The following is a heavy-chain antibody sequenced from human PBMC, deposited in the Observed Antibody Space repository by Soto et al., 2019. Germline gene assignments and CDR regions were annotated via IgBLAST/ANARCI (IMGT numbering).Heavy chain of an antibody. CDR3: ARGRYGDY. J-gene: IGHJ4*02. CDR2: ISAHNGNT. Sequence: QVHLVQSGAEVKKPGASVKVSCKGSGYAFTTYGITWVRQAPGQGREWMGWISAHNGNTNYAQKLQGRVTVTRDTSTSTAYMELRSLRSDDTAVYYCARGRYGDYWGQGALVTFSS. D-gene: IGHD1-1*01. CDR1: GYAFTTYG. V-gene: IGHV1-18*01.